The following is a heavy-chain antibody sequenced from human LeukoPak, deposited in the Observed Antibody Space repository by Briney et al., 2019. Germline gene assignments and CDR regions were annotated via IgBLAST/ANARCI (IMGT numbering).Heavy chain of an antibody. D-gene: IGHD3-22*01. J-gene: IGHJ4*02. CDR3: AKGLGSSGYYYSPFDS. Sequence: GASLRLSCAASGFTFSSYAMSWVRQAPGKGLEWVSGISGSGGSTYYADSVKSRFTISRDNSKNTLYLQMNSLRAEDTAIYYCAKGLGSSGYYYSPFDSWGQGTLVTVSS. CDR1: GFTFSSYA. CDR2: ISGSGGST. V-gene: IGHV3-23*01.